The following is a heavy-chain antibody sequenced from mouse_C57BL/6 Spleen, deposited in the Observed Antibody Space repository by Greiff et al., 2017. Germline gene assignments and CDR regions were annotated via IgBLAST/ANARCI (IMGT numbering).Heavy chain of an antibody. CDR2: IYPGDGDT. D-gene: IGHD3-2*02. CDR3: ARVDSSGY. CDR1: GYAFSSAW. Sequence: VKLQESGPELVKPGASVKISCKASGYAFSSAWMNWVKQRPGKGLEWIGRIYPGDGDTNYNGKFKGKATLTADKSSSTAYLQLSSLTSEDSAVYFCARVDSSGYWGQGTTLTVSS. J-gene: IGHJ2*01. V-gene: IGHV1-82*01.